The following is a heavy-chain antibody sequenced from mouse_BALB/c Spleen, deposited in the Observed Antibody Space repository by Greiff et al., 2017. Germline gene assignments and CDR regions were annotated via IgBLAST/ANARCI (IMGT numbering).Heavy chain of an antibody. D-gene: IGHD2-3*01. Sequence: VQLQQSGAELVKPGASVKLSCKASGYTFTEYIIHWVKQRSGQGLEWIGWFYPGSGSIKYNEKFKDKATLTADKSSSTVYMELSRLTSEDSAVYFCARHEDRGPWLLRAWFAYWGQGTLVTVSA. J-gene: IGHJ3*01. CDR2: FYPGSGSI. V-gene: IGHV1-62-2*01. CDR3: ARHEDRGPWLLRAWFAY. CDR1: GYTFTEYI.